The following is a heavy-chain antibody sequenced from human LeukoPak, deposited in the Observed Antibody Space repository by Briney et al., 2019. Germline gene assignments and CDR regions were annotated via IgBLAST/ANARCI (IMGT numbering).Heavy chain of an antibody. CDR2: IYYSGST. CDR3: ARILHPHSTSWFIDY. Sequence: SETLSLTCTVSGGSISSYYWSWIRQPPGKGLEWIGYIYYSGSTNYNPSLKSRVTISVDTSKNQFSLKLSSVTAADTAVYYCARILHPHSTSWFIDYWGQGTLVTVSS. V-gene: IGHV4-59*01. J-gene: IGHJ4*02. D-gene: IGHD6-13*01. CDR1: GGSISSYY.